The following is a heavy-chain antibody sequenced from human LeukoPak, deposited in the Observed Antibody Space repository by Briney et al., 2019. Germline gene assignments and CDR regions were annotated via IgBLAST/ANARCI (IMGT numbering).Heavy chain of an antibody. J-gene: IGHJ6*01. CDR1: GFTFSSYA. Sequence: GGSLRLSCAASGFTFSSYAMSWVRQAPGKGLEWVSVISGSGGNTYYADSVKGRFTIYRDNSKNTLYLQMNSLRAEDTGGYCCAMGGKLAHYYYGMDGWGEGATLAVCS. D-gene: IGHD1-26*01. CDR3: AMGGKLAHYYYGMDG. V-gene: IGHV3-23*01. CDR2: ISGSGGNT.